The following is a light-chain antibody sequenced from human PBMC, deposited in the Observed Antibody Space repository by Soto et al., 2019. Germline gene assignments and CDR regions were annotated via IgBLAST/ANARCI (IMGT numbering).Light chain of an antibody. Sequence: EVVLTQSPGTLSLSPGESATLSCRASQSVRGNYFAWYQQRPGQAPRLLVYGPSVRAAGIPDRFRGSGSRTDFNLTINRVEPEDFAVSYCHQFGMSPFTFGPGTTLDIK. CDR3: HQFGMSPFT. CDR2: GPS. V-gene: IGKV3-20*01. J-gene: IGKJ3*01. CDR1: QSVRGNY.